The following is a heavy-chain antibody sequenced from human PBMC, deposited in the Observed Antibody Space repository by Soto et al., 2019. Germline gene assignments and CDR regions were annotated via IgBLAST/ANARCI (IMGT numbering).Heavy chain of an antibody. D-gene: IGHD3-22*01. Sequence: QVQLVQSGAEVKKPGASVKVSCKASGYTFTSYYMHWVRQAPGQGLEWMGIINPSGGSTSYAQKFQGRVTMTRDTSTSTVYMELSSLRSEDTAVYYCARDSDSPVVVVIGDYYGMDVWGQGTTVTVSS. CDR1: GYTFTSYY. V-gene: IGHV1-46*01. CDR3: ARDSDSPVVVVIGDYYGMDV. CDR2: INPSGGST. J-gene: IGHJ6*02.